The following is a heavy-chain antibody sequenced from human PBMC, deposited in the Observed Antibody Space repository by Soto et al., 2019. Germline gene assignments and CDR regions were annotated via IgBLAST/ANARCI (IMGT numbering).Heavy chain of an antibody. CDR2: INPNSGGT. CDR1: GYTFTGNY. V-gene: IGHV1-2*02. Sequence: QVQLVQSGAEVKKPGASVKVSCKASGYTFTGNYMHWVRQAPGQGLEWMGWINPNSGGTNYAQKLQGRVTVTRDTSISTAYMELSRLRSDDTAVYYCARDGDSSSPFAIWGQGTMVTVSS. CDR3: ARDGDSSSPFAI. J-gene: IGHJ3*02. D-gene: IGHD6-6*01.